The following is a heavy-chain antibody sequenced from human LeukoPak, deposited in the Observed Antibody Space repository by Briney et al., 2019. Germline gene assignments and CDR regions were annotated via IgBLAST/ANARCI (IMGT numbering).Heavy chain of an antibody. J-gene: IGHJ4*02. CDR2: ISSSGSSI. D-gene: IGHD6-19*01. Sequence: PGGSLRLSCAASRFTFSSYEMNWVRQAPGKGLECVSYISSSGSSIYYADSVKGRFTISRDNAKNSLYLQMNSLRAEDTAVYYCVRAGSALPCFDYWGQGTLVTVSS. V-gene: IGHV3-48*03. CDR1: RFTFSSYE. CDR3: VRAGSALPCFDY.